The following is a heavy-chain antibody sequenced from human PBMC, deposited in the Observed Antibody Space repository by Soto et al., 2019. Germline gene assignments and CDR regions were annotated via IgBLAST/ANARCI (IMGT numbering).Heavy chain of an antibody. D-gene: IGHD6-19*01. CDR1: GFTFSSYA. CDR3: ARRRSGWYFDY. CDR2: ISGSGVST. J-gene: IGHJ4*02. V-gene: IGHV3-23*01. Sequence: EVQLLESGGGLVQPGGSLRLSCAASGFTFSSYAMSWVRQAPGKGLEWVSAISGSGVSTYYADSVKCRFTISRDNSKNTMYLQMNSRRAEDTAVYYCARRRSGWYFDYWGQVTLFTVSS.